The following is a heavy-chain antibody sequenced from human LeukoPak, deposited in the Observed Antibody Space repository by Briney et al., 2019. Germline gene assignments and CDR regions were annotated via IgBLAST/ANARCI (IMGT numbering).Heavy chain of an antibody. CDR1: GFTFSAYY. Sequence: GGSLRLSCAASGFTFSAYYMSWICQAPGKGLEWVSYITSSGTYTNYADSVKGRFTISRDNAKSSLYLQMNSLRAEDTAVYYCASTQSELAFDIWGRGTMVTVSS. CDR2: ITSSGTYT. D-gene: IGHD3-10*01. V-gene: IGHV3-11*03. CDR3: ASTQSELAFDI. J-gene: IGHJ3*02.